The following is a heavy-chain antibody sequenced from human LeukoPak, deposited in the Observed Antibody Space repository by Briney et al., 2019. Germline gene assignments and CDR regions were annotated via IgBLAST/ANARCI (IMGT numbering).Heavy chain of an antibody. Sequence: PGGSLRLSCAASGFTFSSHAMSWVRRAPGKGLEWVSGLIENGATTYYADSVKGRFTISRDNSRNTMYLQMNSLRVEDTAVYYCAKDGGLWVSAHWGDSWGRGTLVTVSS. V-gene: IGHV3-23*01. J-gene: IGHJ4*02. D-gene: IGHD7-27*01. CDR3: AKDGGLWVSAHWGDS. CDR1: GFTFSSHA. CDR2: LIENGATT.